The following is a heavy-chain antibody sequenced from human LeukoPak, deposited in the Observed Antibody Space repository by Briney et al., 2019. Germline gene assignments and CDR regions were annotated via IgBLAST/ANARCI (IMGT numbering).Heavy chain of an antibody. CDR3: ARSPPVNSGYYRDHYYYYYMDV. Sequence: KPSETLSLTCAVYGGSFSGYYWSWIRQPPGKGLEWIGYIYYSGSTNYNPSLKSRVTISVDTSKNQFSLKLSSVTAADTAVYYCARSPPVNSGYYRDHYYYYYMDVWGKGTTVTISS. CDR2: IYYSGST. J-gene: IGHJ6*03. D-gene: IGHD3-22*01. V-gene: IGHV4-59*01. CDR1: GGSFSGYY.